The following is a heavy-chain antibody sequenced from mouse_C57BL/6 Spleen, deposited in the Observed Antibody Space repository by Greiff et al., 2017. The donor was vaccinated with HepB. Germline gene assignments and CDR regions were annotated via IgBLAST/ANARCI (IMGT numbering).Heavy chain of an antibody. V-gene: IGHV1-74*01. D-gene: IGHD1-1*01. Sequence: QVQLKQPGAELVKPGASVKVSCKASGYTFTSYWMHWVKQRPGQGLEWIGRIHPSDSDTNYNQKFKGKATLTVDKSSSTAYMQLSSLTSEDSAVYYCAMGYYGSSPSYAMDYWGQGTSVTVSS. CDR1: GYTFTSYW. CDR3: AMGYYGSSPSYAMDY. J-gene: IGHJ4*01. CDR2: IHPSDSDT.